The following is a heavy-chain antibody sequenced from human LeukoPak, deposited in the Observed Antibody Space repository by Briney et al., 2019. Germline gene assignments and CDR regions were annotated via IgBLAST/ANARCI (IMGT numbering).Heavy chain of an antibody. V-gene: IGHV3-23*01. CDR2: ITGSGGNT. CDR3: AKTSGWPYYFDY. J-gene: IGHJ4*02. D-gene: IGHD6-19*01. CDR1: GFTFSTYA. Sequence: ETGGSLRLSCAASGFTFSTYAMSWLRQAQGKGLEGVSAITGSGGNTYYADSVKGRFTTSRDNSKNRVYLQVNSLRAEDTAEYYCAKTSGWPYYFDYWGQGTLVTVSS.